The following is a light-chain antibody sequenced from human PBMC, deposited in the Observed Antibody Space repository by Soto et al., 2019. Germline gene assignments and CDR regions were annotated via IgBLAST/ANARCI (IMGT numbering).Light chain of an antibody. CDR3: QQIYSAPLT. J-gene: IGKJ4*01. V-gene: IGKV1-39*01. CDR2: AAS. CDR1: QSISTY. Sequence: DIQMTQSPSSLSASEGDRVTITCRASQSISTYLNWYQQKPGKAPKLLIYAASNLETGVPSRFSGSGSGTDFTFTISSLQPEDIATYFCQQIYSAPLTFGGGTKVDIK.